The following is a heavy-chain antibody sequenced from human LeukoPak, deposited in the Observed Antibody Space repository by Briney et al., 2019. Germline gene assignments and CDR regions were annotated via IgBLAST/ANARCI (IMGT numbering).Heavy chain of an antibody. D-gene: IGHD2-2*02. CDR2: IYYSGST. Sequence: TLSLTCTVSGGSISSGGYYWSWIRQHPGKGLEWIGYIYYSGSTYYNPSLKSRVTISVDTSKNQFSLKLSSVTAADTAVYYCARSKYQLLYTGPFDYWGQGTLVTVSS. CDR3: ARSKYQLLYTGPFDY. J-gene: IGHJ4*02. CDR1: GGSISSGGYY. V-gene: IGHV4-31*03.